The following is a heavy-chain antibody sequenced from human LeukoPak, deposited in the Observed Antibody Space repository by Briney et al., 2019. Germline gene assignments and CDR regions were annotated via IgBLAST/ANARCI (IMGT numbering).Heavy chain of an antibody. CDR3: TRLVTMVRGPTSYYYYYHMDV. J-gene: IGHJ6*03. V-gene: IGHV3-73*01. D-gene: IGHD3-10*01. CDR1: GFTFSGSA. CDR2: IRSKANSYAT. Sequence: GGSLRLSCAASGFTFSGSAMHWVRQASGKGLEWVGRIRSKANSYATAYAASVKGRFTISRDDSKNTAYLQMNSLKTEDTAVYYCTRLVTMVRGPTSYYYYYHMDVWGKGTTVTVSS.